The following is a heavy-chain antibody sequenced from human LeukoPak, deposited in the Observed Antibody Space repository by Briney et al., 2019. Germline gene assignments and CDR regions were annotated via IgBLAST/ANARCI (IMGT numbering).Heavy chain of an antibody. CDR2: IYTSGST. Sequence: SQTLSLTCTVSGGSISSGIYYWSWIRQPAGKGLEWIGRIYTSGSTNYNTSLKGQVTTSETTSKNQFSLKLSSVTAADTAVYYCARDGLAGGYDSDYWGQGTLVTVSS. J-gene: IGHJ4*02. V-gene: IGHV4-61*02. CDR1: GGSISSGIYY. D-gene: IGHD5-12*01. CDR3: ARDGLAGGYDSDY.